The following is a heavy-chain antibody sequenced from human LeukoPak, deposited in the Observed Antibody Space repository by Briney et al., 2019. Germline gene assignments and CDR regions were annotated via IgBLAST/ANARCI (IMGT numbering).Heavy chain of an antibody. Sequence: ASVKVSCKASGYTFTSYGISWVRQAPGQGLVWMGWISAYNGNTNYAQKLQGRVTMTTDTSTSTAYMELRSLRSDDTAVYYCAREPYCSGGSCYYFDYWGQGTLVTVSS. J-gene: IGHJ4*02. CDR2: ISAYNGNT. D-gene: IGHD2-15*01. CDR1: GYTFTSYG. V-gene: IGHV1-18*01. CDR3: AREPYCSGGSCYYFDY.